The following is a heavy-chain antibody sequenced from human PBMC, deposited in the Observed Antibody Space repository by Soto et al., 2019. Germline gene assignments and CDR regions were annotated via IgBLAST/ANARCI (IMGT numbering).Heavy chain of an antibody. V-gene: IGHV4-61*01. CDR3: ARPLYSYGPMDV. CDR1: GGSVNSGSYY. D-gene: IGHD5-18*01. Sequence: QVQLQESGPGLEKPSETVSLTCTVYGGSVNSGSYYWSWIRKPPEKGLERIGYIYYSGSTNYNPSLKSRVTMSVDTSKNQFSLKLSSVTAADTAVYYCARPLYSYGPMDVWGQGTTVTVSS. CDR2: IYYSGST. J-gene: IGHJ6*02.